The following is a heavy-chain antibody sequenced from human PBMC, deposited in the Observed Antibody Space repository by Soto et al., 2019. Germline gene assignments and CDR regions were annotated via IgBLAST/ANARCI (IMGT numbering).Heavy chain of an antibody. CDR3: ASQDYSSSTDASFLVNGYFDL. V-gene: IGHV4-4*02. CDR1: GGSISSSKW. CDR2: IYHSGST. J-gene: IGHJ2*01. Sequence: QMQLQESGPGLVKPSGTLSLTCGVSGGSISSSKWWTWVRQPPGKGLEWIGEIYHSGSTNYHPSLTSRVTISLDKSDNQFSLTLTSVTAAATGVYYCASQDYSSSTDASFLVNGYFDLWGRGLRVTVSS. D-gene: IGHD6-6*01.